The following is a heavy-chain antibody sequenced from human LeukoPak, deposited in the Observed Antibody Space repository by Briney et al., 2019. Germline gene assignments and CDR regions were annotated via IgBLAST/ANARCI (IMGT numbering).Heavy chain of an antibody. CDR3: ARMDIGYCSSTSCYSFDY. V-gene: IGHV4-59*01. Sequence: NSSETLSLTCTVSGGSISSYYWSWIRQPPGKGLEWIGYIYYSGSTNYNPSLKSRVTISVDTSKSQFSLKLSPVTAADTAVYYCARMDIGYCSSTSCYSFDYWGQGTLVTVSS. CDR1: GGSISSYY. J-gene: IGHJ4*02. CDR2: IYYSGST. D-gene: IGHD2-2*01.